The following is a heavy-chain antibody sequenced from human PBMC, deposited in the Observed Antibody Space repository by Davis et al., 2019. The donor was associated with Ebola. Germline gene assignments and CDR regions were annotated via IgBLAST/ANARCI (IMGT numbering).Heavy chain of an antibody. Sequence: ASVKVSCKASGYTFTGYYIHWVRQAPGQGLEWMGWISVIDGNTYYAEKFHERVTMTADKSTTTIYMDLRGLTSDDTAMYYCVRDYDTIEWNDPWGQGTLVTVSS. CDR3: VRDYDTIEWNDP. J-gene: IGHJ4*02. D-gene: IGHD3-9*01. CDR2: ISVIDGNT. CDR1: GYTFTGYY. V-gene: IGHV1-18*04.